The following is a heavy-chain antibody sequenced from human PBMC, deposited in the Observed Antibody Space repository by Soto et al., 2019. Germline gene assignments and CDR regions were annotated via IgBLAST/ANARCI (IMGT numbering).Heavy chain of an antibody. Sequence: SETLSLTCTVSGGCISSSSYYWGWIRQPPGKGLEWIGSIYYSGSTYYNPSLKSRVTISVDTSKNQFSLKLSSVTAADTAVYYCAAAWELIFWDYWGQGTLVTVSS. V-gene: IGHV4-39*01. CDR1: GGCISSSSYY. D-gene: IGHD1-26*01. CDR2: IYYSGST. CDR3: AAAWELIFWDY. J-gene: IGHJ4*02.